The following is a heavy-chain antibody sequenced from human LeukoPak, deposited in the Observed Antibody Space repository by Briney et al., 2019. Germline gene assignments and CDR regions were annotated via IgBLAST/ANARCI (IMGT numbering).Heavy chain of an antibody. CDR3: ARSYGDYPTYYYYGMDV. J-gene: IGHJ6*02. Sequence: ASVKVSCKASGYTFTSYGISWVRQAPGQGLEWMGWISAYNGNTNYAQKLQGRVTMTTDTSTSTAYMEPRSLRSDDTAVYYCARSYGDYPTYYYYGMDVWGQGTTVTVSS. CDR2: ISAYNGNT. D-gene: IGHD4-17*01. V-gene: IGHV1-18*01. CDR1: GYTFTSYG.